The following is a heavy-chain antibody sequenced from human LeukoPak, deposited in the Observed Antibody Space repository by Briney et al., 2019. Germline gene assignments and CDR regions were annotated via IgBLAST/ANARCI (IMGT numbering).Heavy chain of an antibody. CDR2: IIPIFGTA. V-gene: IGHV1-69*13. Sequence: SVKVSCKASGGTFISYAISWVRQAPGQGLEWMGGIIPIFGTANYAQKFQGRVTITADESTSTAYMELSSLRSEDTAVYYCARDGLLFNRDYGMDVWGQGTTVTVSS. D-gene: IGHD2-2*01. CDR3: ARDGLLFNRDYGMDV. CDR1: GGTFISYA. J-gene: IGHJ6*02.